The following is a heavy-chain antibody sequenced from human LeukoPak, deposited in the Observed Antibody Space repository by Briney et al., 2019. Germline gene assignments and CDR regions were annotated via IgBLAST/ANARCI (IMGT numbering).Heavy chain of an antibody. V-gene: IGHV3-66*01. Sequence: GGSLRLSCAASGFTFNNYAMSWVRQAPGKGLEWVSVIYSGGSTYYADSVKGRFTISRDNSKNTLYLQMNSLRAEDTVVYYCARDSSGWYYFDYWGQGTLVTVSS. CDR3: ARDSSGWYYFDY. CDR1: GFTFNNYA. CDR2: IYSGGST. J-gene: IGHJ4*02. D-gene: IGHD6-19*01.